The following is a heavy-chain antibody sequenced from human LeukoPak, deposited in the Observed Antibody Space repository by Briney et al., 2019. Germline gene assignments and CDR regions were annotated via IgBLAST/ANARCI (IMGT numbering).Heavy chain of an antibody. V-gene: IGHV3-21*01. CDR1: GFTFSTYS. J-gene: IGHJ4*02. Sequence: GGSLRLSCAASGFTFSTYSMNWVRQAPGKGLEWVLSITRSSSYMYYADSVKGRFTIARDNAKNSLYLQMNSLRADDTAVYYCARHVVAVGFDYWGRGTLVTVSS. CDR3: ARHVVAVGFDY. CDR2: ITRSSSYM. D-gene: IGHD3-22*01.